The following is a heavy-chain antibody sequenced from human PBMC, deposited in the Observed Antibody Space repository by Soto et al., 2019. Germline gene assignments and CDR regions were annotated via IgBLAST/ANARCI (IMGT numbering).Heavy chain of an antibody. CDR2: IIPIFGTA. V-gene: IGHV1-69*01. CDR1: GGTFSSYA. CDR3: ARGVDSSGYPNPFDY. D-gene: IGHD3-22*01. Sequence: QVQLVQSGAEVKKPGSSVKVSCKASGGTFSSYAISWVRQAPGQGLEWMGGIIPIFGTANYAQKFQGSVTIHADVSTSTAYMELSSMRSEDTAVYYCARGVDSSGYPNPFDYWGQGTLVTVSS. J-gene: IGHJ4*02.